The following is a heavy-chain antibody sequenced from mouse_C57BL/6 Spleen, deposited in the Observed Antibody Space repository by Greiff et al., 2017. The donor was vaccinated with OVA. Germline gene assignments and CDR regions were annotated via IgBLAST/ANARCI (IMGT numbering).Heavy chain of an antibody. CDR1: GFNIKDYY. Sequence: VQLQQSGAELVRPGASVKLSCTASGFNIKDYYMHWVKQRPEQGLEWIGRIDPEDGDTEYAPKFQGKATMTADTSSNTAYLQLSSLTSEDTAVYYCTGITTVDAWFAYWGQGTLVTVSA. D-gene: IGHD1-1*01. V-gene: IGHV14-1*01. CDR3: TGITTVDAWFAY. CDR2: IDPEDGDT. J-gene: IGHJ3*01.